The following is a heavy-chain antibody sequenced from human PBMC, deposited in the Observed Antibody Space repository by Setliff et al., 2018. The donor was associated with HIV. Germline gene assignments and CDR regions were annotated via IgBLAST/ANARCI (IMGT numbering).Heavy chain of an antibody. Sequence: AGGTLRLSCSASGFVFSDFWMSWARQAPGKGLECVTNINDDGNKTWYVGSARGRFTISRDNAKKSLFLQMNSLRVDDTAVYYCAALSVRTNPVYGVISTRFDPWGQGSLVTVSS. CDR2: INDDGNKT. CDR3: AALSVRTNPVYGVISTRFDP. CDR1: GFVFSDFW. J-gene: IGHJ5*02. V-gene: IGHV3-7*03. D-gene: IGHD2-8*01.